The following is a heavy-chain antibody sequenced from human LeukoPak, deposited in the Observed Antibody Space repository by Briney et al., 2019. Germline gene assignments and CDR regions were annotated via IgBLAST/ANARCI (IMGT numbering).Heavy chain of an antibody. CDR2: IKPNSGGT. Sequence: ASVKASCKASGYTFTGYYMHWVRQAPGQGLEWMGWIKPNSGGTNYAQKFQGRVTMTSDTSISTAYMELSRLRSDDTAVYYCARGYYYDSSGYYFVFDPWGQGTLVTVSS. D-gene: IGHD3-22*01. J-gene: IGHJ5*02. CDR1: GYTFTGYY. CDR3: ARGYYYDSSGYYFVFDP. V-gene: IGHV1-2*02.